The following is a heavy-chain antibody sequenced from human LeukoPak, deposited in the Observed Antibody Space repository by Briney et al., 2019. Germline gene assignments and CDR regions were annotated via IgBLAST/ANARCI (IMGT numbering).Heavy chain of an antibody. CDR2: IYTSGST. J-gene: IGHJ3*02. D-gene: IGHD2-8*01. CDR1: GGSISSGSYY. V-gene: IGHV4-61*02. Sequence: PSETLSLTCTVSGGSISSGSYYWSWIRQPAGKGLEWIGRIYTSGSTNYNPSLKSRVTISVDTSKNQFSLKLSSVTAADTAVYYCASGEVNYCTNGVCYGAFDIWAKGQWSPSLQ. CDR3: ASGEVNYCTNGVCYGAFDI.